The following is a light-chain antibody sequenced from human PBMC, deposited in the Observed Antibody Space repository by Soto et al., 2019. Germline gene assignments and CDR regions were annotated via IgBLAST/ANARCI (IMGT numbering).Light chain of an antibody. CDR1: QTISNY. CDR3: QQSYNTILP. Sequence: DIQMTQSPSSLSASLGDRVTITCRASQTISNYLNWYQQKPGKAPKLLIYASSTLQSGVPSRFSGSGSGTDFTLTISSLQPEDFGTYYCQQSYNTILPFGGWTKVEIK. V-gene: IGKV1-39*01. CDR2: ASS. J-gene: IGKJ4*01.